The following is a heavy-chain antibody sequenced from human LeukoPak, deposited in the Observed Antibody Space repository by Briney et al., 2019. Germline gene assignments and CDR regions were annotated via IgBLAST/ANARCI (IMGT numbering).Heavy chain of an antibody. CDR3: ARVSCDSGACLTSDALDI. V-gene: IGHV4-34*01. J-gene: IGHJ3*02. CDR2: ISHSGSA. CDR1: GGPFSGYY. D-gene: IGHD2-21*02. Sequence: PSETLSLTCAVSGGPFSGYYWTWIRQPPGKGLEWIGEISHSGSANYNPSPKSRVTISVDTSKNHFSLKLKSMTAADAAVYYCARVSCDSGACLTSDALDIWGQGAMVTVSS.